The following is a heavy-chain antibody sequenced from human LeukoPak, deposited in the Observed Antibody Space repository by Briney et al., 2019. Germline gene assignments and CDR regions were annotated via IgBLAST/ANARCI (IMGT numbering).Heavy chain of an antibody. J-gene: IGHJ5*02. CDR1: GGSISSGGFY. CDR2: VYYSGAT. CDR3: ARHPQNPSFDP. Sequence: SETLSLTCSVSGGSISSGGFYWAWIRQPPGRGLEWIGSVYYSGATYYSPSLKGRVTISEDTSKNQFSLKLSSVTAADTAVYFRARHPQNPSFDPWGQGTLVTVSS. V-gene: IGHV4-39*01.